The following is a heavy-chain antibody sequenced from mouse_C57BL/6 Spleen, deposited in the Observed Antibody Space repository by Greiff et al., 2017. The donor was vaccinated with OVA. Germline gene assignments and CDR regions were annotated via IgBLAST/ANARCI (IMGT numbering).Heavy chain of an antibody. Sequence: VQLQQPGAELVMPGASVKLSCKASGYTFTSYWMHWVKQRPGQGLEWIGEIDPSDSYTNYNQKFKGKSTLTVDKSSSTAYMQLSSLTSEDSAVYYCARRRIYDGYYEDYWGQGTTLTVSS. CDR1: GYTFTSYW. J-gene: IGHJ2*01. V-gene: IGHV1-69*01. CDR2: IDPSDSYT. D-gene: IGHD2-3*01. CDR3: ARRRIYDGYYEDY.